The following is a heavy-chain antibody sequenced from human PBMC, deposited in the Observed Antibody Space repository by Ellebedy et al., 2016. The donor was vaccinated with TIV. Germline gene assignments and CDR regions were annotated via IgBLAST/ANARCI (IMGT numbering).Heavy chain of an antibody. CDR3: ASRDAPGPYYYYYMDF. J-gene: IGHJ6*03. CDR2: ISDSGGTT. CDR1: GFRFSDYY. Sequence: PGGSLRLSCAGSGFRFSDYYMSWIRQAPGKGLEWVAYISDSGGTTYYADSVKGRFTISRDNARNSVFLEMKSLRVEDTAVYFCASRDAPGPYYYYYMDFWGKGTSVAVSS. D-gene: IGHD3-10*01. V-gene: IGHV3-11*01.